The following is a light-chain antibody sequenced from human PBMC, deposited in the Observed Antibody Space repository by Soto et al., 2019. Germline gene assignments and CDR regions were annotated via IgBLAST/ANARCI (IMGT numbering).Light chain of an antibody. J-gene: IGKJ1*01. CDR2: GAS. CDR1: QNISPW. CDR3: QQYSSSVT. V-gene: IGKV1-5*01. Sequence: DIQMTQSPSTLSASVGDRVSIACRASQNISPWLAWYQQKPGKAPRLLIFGASSLEGGVPSRFSGSVYGTDFTLTISSLQPDDFATYYCQQYSSSVTLGQGTKVDIK.